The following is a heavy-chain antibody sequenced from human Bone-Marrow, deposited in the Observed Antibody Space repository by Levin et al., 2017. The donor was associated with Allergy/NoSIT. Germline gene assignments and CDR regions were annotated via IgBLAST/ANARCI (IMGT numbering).Heavy chain of an antibody. V-gene: IGHV3-30*03. CDR1: GFTFSGYG. Sequence: GGSLRLSCAASGFTFSGYGMHWVRQAPGKGLEWVAVISEDASEPYYAESVKGRFTVSRDNSKKTLYLQMNSLRPEDTAVYYCARDDSSSWYGGFIYWGQGALVTVSS. CDR2: ISEDASEP. CDR3: ARDDSSSWYGGFIY. D-gene: IGHD6-13*01. J-gene: IGHJ4*02.